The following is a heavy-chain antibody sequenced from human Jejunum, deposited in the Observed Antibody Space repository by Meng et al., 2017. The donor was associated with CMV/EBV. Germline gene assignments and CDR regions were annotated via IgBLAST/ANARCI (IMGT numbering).Heavy chain of an antibody. Sequence: SFSDYDWTWIRQPPGKGLEWIGEIHHSGSTNNNPSLRSRVTMSVDTSKDQFSLKLSSVTAADTAVYYCARGRRAFTTGYVLYFDYWGQGTLVTVSS. V-gene: IGHV4-34*01. CDR1: SFSDYD. D-gene: IGHD3-9*01. CDR2: IHHSGST. CDR3: ARGRRAFTTGYVLYFDY. J-gene: IGHJ4*02.